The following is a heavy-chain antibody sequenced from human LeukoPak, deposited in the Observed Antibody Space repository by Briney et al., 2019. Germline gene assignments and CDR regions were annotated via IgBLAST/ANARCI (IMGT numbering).Heavy chain of an antibody. V-gene: IGHV3-7*01. CDR3: ASGYSSGWYQYYFDY. CDR1: GFTFSSYW. D-gene: IGHD6-19*01. J-gene: IGHJ4*02. Sequence: GGSLRLSCAASGFTFSSYWMSWVRQAPGKGLEWVANIKQDGSEKYYVDSVKGRFTISRDNAKNSLYLQMNGLRAEDTAVYYCASGYSSGWYQYYFDYWGQGTLVTVSS. CDR2: IKQDGSEK.